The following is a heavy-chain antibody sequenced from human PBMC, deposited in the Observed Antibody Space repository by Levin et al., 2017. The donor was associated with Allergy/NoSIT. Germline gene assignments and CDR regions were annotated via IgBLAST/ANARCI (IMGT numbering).Heavy chain of an antibody. J-gene: IGHJ4*02. CDR2: ISSSSSYI. V-gene: IGHV3-21*01. CDR3: AVIVVAGTGGFDY. D-gene: IGHD6-19*01. CDR1: GFTFSSYS. Sequence: AGGSLRLSCAASGFTFSSYSMNWVRQAPGKGLEWVSSISSSSSYIYYADSVKGRFTISRDNAKNSLYLQMNSLRAEDTAVYYCAVIVVAGTGGFDYWGQGTLVTVSS.